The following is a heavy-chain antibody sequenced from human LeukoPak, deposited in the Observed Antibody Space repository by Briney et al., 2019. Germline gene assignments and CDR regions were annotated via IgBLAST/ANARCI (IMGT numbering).Heavy chain of an antibody. V-gene: IGHV1-8*01. CDR2: MNPNSGNT. CDR3: ATGRITMVRGVGGDWFDP. Sequence: ASVKVSCKASGYTFTSYDINWVRQATGQGLEWMGWMNPNSGNTGYAQKFQGRVTMTRNTSISTAYMELSSLRSEDTAVYYCATGRITMVRGVGGDWFDPWGQGTLVTVSS. J-gene: IGHJ5*02. CDR1: GYTFTSYD. D-gene: IGHD3-10*01.